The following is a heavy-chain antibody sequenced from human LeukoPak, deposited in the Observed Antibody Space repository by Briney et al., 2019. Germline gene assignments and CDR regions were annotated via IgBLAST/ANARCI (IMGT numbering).Heavy chain of an antibody. CDR3: AKARVGAIRDIYY. V-gene: IGHV3-30*02. CDR1: RFTFSSYG. J-gene: IGHJ4*02. CDR2: ILFDGSNQ. Sequence: GGSLRLSCAASRFTFSSYGMHWVRQAPGKRLEWVAFILFDGSNQYYGDSVKGRFTISRDNSKNTLYLQMNSLRAEDTAVYFCAKARVGAIRDIYYGGQGTLVTVSS. D-gene: IGHD1-26*01.